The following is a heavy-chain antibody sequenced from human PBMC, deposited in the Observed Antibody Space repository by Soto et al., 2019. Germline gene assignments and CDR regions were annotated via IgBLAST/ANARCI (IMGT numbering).Heavy chain of an antibody. V-gene: IGHV3-23*01. J-gene: IGHJ4*02. CDR1: GFTFSSYA. CDR2: ISDSGGST. D-gene: IGHD3-10*01. CDR3: AKGTYYYGSAPYYFDY. Sequence: GLSLRLSCVASGFTFSSYAMSWVLQATGKGLEWVSGISDSGGSTYYADSVKGLFTISRDNSKNTLYLQMNSLRAEDTAVYYCAKGTYYYGSAPYYFDYWGQGTLVTVSS.